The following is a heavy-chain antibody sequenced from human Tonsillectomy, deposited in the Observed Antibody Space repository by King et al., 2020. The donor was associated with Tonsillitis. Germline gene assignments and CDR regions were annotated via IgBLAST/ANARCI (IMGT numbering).Heavy chain of an antibody. Sequence: VQLQESGPGLVKSSETLSLTCTVSGDSISYSYWNWIRQPAGKGVEWIGRIYSSGSTKYNSSLKSRVTMSVDTSKNQFYLKLNSLTAADTAVYYCARERGRVRGYFHYGMGVWGQGTTVTVPS. V-gene: IGHV4-4*07. CDR2: IYSSGST. D-gene: IGHD3-10*01. J-gene: IGHJ6*02. CDR1: GDSISYSY. CDR3: ARERGRVRGYFHYGMGV.